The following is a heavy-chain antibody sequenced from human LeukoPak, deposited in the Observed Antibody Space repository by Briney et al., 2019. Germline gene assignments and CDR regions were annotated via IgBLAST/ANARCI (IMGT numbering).Heavy chain of an antibody. Sequence: ASVKVSCKASGYTFTSYYMHWVRQAPGQGLEWMGIINPSGGSTSYAQKFQGRVTMTRDTSTSTVYMELSSLRSEDTAMYYCARDSANCSSTSCYPNAYFDYWGQGTLVTVSS. D-gene: IGHD2-2*01. CDR3: ARDSANCSSTSCYPNAYFDY. J-gene: IGHJ4*02. CDR2: INPSGGST. CDR1: GYTFTSYY. V-gene: IGHV1-46*01.